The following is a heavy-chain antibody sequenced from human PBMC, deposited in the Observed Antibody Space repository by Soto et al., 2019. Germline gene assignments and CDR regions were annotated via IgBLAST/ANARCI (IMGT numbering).Heavy chain of an antibody. V-gene: IGHV2-5*02. CDR2: IYWDDDK. Sequence: QITLKESGPTVVKPTQTLTLTCSLSGFSLNTGGVGVGWIRQPPGKALEWLAVIYWDDDKSWNPSLRDRLTINPDAADARVVLTATNMAPVDTGTYYCARRRGGFGGGWTTPAVDSGGQGTLVTVSS. D-gene: IGHD6-19*01. J-gene: IGHJ4*02. CDR3: ARRRGGFGGGWTTPAVDS. CDR1: GFSLNTGGVG.